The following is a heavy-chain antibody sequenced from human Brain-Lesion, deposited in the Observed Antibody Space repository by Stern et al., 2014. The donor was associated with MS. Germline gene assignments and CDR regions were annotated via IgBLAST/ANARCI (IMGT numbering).Heavy chain of an antibody. CDR3: AKLWLGELPESPFDY. CDR2: IYYRGST. J-gene: IGHJ4*02. Sequence: VQLLESGPGLVKPSETLSLTCTVSGGSISSSSYYWGWIRQPPGKGLEWIGSIYYRGSTYYNPSLKSRVPIPMDTSKNQFSLRLSSVTAADTAVYFCAKLWLGELPESPFDYWGQGTLVTVSS. D-gene: IGHD3-10*01. V-gene: IGHV4-39*01. CDR1: GGSISSSSYY.